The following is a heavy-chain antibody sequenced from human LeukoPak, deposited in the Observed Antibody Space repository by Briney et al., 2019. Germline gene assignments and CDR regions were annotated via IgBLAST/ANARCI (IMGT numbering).Heavy chain of an antibody. Sequence: ASVKVSCKASGYTFTGYYMHWVRQAPGQGLEWMGWINPNSGGTNYAQKFQGRVTMTRDTSISTAYMELSRLRSDDTAVYYCARDWGSESAFDIWGQGKMVTVSS. CDR3: ARDWGSESAFDI. CDR1: GYTFTGYY. D-gene: IGHD7-27*01. V-gene: IGHV1-2*02. J-gene: IGHJ3*02. CDR2: INPNSGGT.